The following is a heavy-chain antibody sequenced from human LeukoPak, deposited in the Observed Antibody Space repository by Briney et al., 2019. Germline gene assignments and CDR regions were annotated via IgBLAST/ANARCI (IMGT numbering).Heavy chain of an antibody. J-gene: IGHJ4*02. CDR3: AKFWSGYYTD. Sequence: SVKVSCKASGDTFGTFSFNWVRQAPSEGLEWLGGLTPLAGTPNYAQKFQGRLTISADKSTSTVYMELSRLTSEDTAVYFCAKFWSGYYTDWGQGTLVSVS. CDR1: GDTFGTFS. D-gene: IGHD3-3*01. V-gene: IGHV1-69*06. CDR2: LTPLAGTP.